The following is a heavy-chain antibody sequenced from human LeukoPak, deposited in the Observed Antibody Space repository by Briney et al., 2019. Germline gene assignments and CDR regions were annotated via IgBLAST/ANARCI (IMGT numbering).Heavy chain of an antibody. CDR2: TYYKSKWVN. Sequence: SQTLSLTCAISGDSVSSNSATWNWIRQSPSRGLEWLGRTYYKSKWVNDYAVSVKSRININPDTSKNQVSLQLNSVTPEDTAVYYCARGRDTALGSWGQGTLVTVSS. V-gene: IGHV6-1*01. CDR1: GDSVSSNSAT. CDR3: ARGRDTALGS. D-gene: IGHD5-18*01. J-gene: IGHJ4*02.